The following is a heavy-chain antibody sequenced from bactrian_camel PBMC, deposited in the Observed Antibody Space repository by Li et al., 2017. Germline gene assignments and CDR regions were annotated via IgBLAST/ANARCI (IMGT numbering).Heavy chain of an antibody. CDR1: GFTFSGYA. CDR3: AKETYWWEFDY. V-gene: IGHV3S31*01. J-gene: IGHJ4*01. CDR2: INSGGGGT. Sequence: VQLVESGGGLVQPGGSLRLSCAASGFTFSGYAMSWLRQAPGKGLEWVSAINSGGGGTYLADSAKGRFTISRDNAKNTLYLQMNSLKTEDTAMYYCAKETYWWEFDYWGQGTQVTVS. D-gene: IGHD1*01.